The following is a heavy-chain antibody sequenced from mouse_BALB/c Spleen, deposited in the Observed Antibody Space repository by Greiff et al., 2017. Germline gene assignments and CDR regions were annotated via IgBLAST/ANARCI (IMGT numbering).Heavy chain of an antibody. D-gene: IGHD1-1*01. CDR1: GDSITSGY. Sequence: EVKLMESGPSLVKPSQTLSLTCSVTGDSITSGYWNWIRKFPGNKLEYMGYISYSGSTYYNPSLKSRISITRDTSKNQYYLQLNSVTTEDTATYYCARYGYGSRYYFDYGGQGTTLTVSS. CDR2: ISYSGST. CDR3: ARYGYGSRYYFDY. V-gene: IGHV3-8*02. J-gene: IGHJ2*01.